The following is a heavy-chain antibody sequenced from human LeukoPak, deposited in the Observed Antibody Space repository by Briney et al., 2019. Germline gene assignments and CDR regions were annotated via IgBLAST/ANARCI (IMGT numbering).Heavy chain of an antibody. CDR3: ARAVGDSGHGRYFDY. J-gene: IGHJ4*02. CDR1: DDSISSYY. V-gene: IGHV4-59*01. D-gene: IGHD5-12*01. CDR2: VENTGSI. Sequence: SETLSHTCTVSDDSISSYYWSWIRQPPGKGLEWIGNVENTGSINYNPSLESRVTISVDTSKNQFSLRLNSVTAADTAVYYCARAVGDSGHGRYFDYWGQGTLVTVSS.